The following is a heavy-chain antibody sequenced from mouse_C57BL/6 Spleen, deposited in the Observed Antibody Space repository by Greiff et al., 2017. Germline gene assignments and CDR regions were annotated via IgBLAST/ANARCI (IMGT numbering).Heavy chain of an antibody. Sequence: VQLQQSGPELVKPGASVKIPCKASGYTFTDYNMDWVKQSHGKSLEWIGDINPNNGGTIYNQKFKGKATLTVDKSSSTAYMELRSLTSEDTAVYYCARVLFTVVATKAMDYWGQGTSVTVSS. CDR3: ARVLFTVVATKAMDY. J-gene: IGHJ4*01. CDR1: GYTFTDYN. CDR2: INPNNGGT. V-gene: IGHV1-18*01. D-gene: IGHD1-1*01.